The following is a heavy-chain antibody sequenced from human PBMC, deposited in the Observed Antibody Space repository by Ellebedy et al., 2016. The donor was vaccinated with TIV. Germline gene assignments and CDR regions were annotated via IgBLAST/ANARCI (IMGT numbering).Heavy chain of an antibody. CDR1: GFTFSSYA. J-gene: IGHJ5*02. D-gene: IGHD2-15*01. CDR2: ISRSGGST. V-gene: IGHV3-23*01. CDR3: AKDRRDIVVVVAATGVNWFDP. Sequence: PGGSLRLSCAASGFTFSSYAMSWVRQAPGKGLEWVAAISRSGGSTYYADSVKGRFTISRDKSKNTLYLQMNSLRAEDTAVYYCAKDRRDIVVVVAATGVNWFDPWGQGTLVTVSS.